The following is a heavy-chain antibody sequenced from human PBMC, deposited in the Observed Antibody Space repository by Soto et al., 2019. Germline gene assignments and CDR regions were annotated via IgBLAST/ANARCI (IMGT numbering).Heavy chain of an antibody. J-gene: IGHJ6*02. V-gene: IGHV4-39*02. D-gene: IGHD6-6*01. Sequence: GSLRLSCAASGFSFRTYAMGWIRQPPGKGLEWIGSIYYSGSTYYNPSLKSRVTISVDTSKNQFSLKLSSVTAADTAVYYCARDKAARYEDDYYGMDVWGQGTTVTVSS. CDR3: ARDKAARYEDDYYGMDV. CDR2: IYYSGST. CDR1: GFSFRTYA.